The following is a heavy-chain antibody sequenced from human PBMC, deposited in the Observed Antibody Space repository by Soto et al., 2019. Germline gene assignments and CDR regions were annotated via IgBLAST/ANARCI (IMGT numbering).Heavy chain of an antibody. V-gene: IGHV1-24*01. CDR2: FDPEDGET. J-gene: IGHJ6*02. CDR1: GYTLTELS. Sequence: GASVKVSCKVSGYTLTELSMHWVRQAPGKGLEWMGGFDPEDGETIYAQKFQGRVTMTEDTSTDTAYMELSSLRSEDTAVYYCATRRPQARRYYYYYGMDVWGQGTTVTVSS. CDR3: ATRRPQARRYYYYYGMDV.